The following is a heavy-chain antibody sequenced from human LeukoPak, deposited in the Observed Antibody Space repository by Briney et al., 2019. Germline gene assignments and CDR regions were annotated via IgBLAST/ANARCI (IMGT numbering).Heavy chain of an antibody. D-gene: IGHD6-19*01. Sequence: GGSLRLSCAASGFTFSSYAMSWVRQAPGKGLEWVSAISGSGGSTYYADSVKGRFTISRDNSKNTLYLQMNSLRAEDTAVYYCARARGIAVAGTDYWGQGTLVTVSS. V-gene: IGHV3-23*01. CDR1: GFTFSSYA. CDR2: ISGSGGST. J-gene: IGHJ4*02. CDR3: ARARGIAVAGTDY.